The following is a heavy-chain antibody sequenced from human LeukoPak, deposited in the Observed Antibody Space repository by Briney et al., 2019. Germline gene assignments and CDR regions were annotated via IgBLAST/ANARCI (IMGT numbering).Heavy chain of an antibody. Sequence: HPGGSLRLSCAASGFTFDEYAIHWVRQAPGKGLEWVSGIIWNRGIIGYADSVKGRFTISRDNAKNSLYLQMNSLRAEDTALYYCAKDKSHSSWTSRYYYYALDVRGQGTTVTVSS. CDR1: GFTFDEYA. CDR2: IIWNRGII. CDR3: AKDKSHSSWTSRYYYYALDV. V-gene: IGHV3-9*01. D-gene: IGHD6-19*01. J-gene: IGHJ6*02.